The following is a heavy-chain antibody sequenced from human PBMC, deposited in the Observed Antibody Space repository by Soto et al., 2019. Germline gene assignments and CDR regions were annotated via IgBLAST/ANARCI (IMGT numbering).Heavy chain of an antibody. D-gene: IGHD5-12*01. CDR1: GFTFSSYS. J-gene: IGHJ6*03. CDR2: ISSSSSTI. Sequence: GGSLRLSCAASGFTFSSYSMNWVRQAPGKGLEWVSYISSSSSTIYYADSVKGRFTISRDNAKNSMYLQMNSLRVEDTAVYYCARFMRGYDLGYYYYMDVWGKGTTVTVSS. V-gene: IGHV3-48*01. CDR3: ARFMRGYDLGYYYYMDV.